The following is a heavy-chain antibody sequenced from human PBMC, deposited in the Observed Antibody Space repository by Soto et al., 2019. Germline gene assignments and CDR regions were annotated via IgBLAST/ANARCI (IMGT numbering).Heavy chain of an antibody. Sequence: EVQLVQSGAEVKKPGESLKISCKGSGYSFTSYWIGWVRQMPGKGLEWMGIIYPGDSDTRYSPSFQGQVTISADKSISTAYLQWSSLKASDTAMYYCARQTVTYLGGHYYYYMDVWGKGTTVTVSS. CDR1: GYSFTSYW. CDR3: ARQTVTYLGGHYYYYMDV. CDR2: IYPGDSDT. V-gene: IGHV5-51*01. D-gene: IGHD4-17*01. J-gene: IGHJ6*03.